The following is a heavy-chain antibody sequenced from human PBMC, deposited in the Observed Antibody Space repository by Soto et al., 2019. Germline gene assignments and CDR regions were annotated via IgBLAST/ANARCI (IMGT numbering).Heavy chain of an antibody. CDR1: GFKLSNYA. D-gene: IGHD3-16*01. J-gene: IGHJ4*02. V-gene: IGHV3-23*01. Sequence: PGGALGLSCAASGFKLSNYAMSWVRQAPGKGLEWVSLISATGGGTYYADSVKGRFTISRDNSHNTLYLQVHSLTAEDTAVYYCAKDRRAGGNSAFYFDFWGQGAQVTV. CDR3: AKDRRAGGNSAFYFDF. CDR2: ISATGGGT.